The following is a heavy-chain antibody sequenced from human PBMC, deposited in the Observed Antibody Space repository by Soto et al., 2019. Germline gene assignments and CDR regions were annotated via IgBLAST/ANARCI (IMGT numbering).Heavy chain of an antibody. Sequence: EVQLLESGGGLVQPGGSLRLSCAASGFTFSSYAMSWVRQAPGKGLEWVSAISGSGGSTYYADSVMGRFTISRDNTKNTRYLQMNSLRGADTAVYYCEKENGYSSSWFEFDYWGQGTLVTVSS. D-gene: IGHD6-13*01. CDR3: EKENGYSSSWFEFDY. CDR2: ISGSGGST. CDR1: GFTFSSYA. V-gene: IGHV3-23*01. J-gene: IGHJ4*02.